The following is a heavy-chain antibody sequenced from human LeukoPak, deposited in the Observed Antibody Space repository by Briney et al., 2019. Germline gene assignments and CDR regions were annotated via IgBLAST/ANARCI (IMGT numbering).Heavy chain of an antibody. Sequence: GGSLRLSCAASGFTFDDYAMHWVRQAPGKGLEWVSGISWNSGSIGYADSVKGRFTISRDNAKNSLYLQMNSLRAEDTALYYCAKDMVRGVIFPYWFDPWGQGTLVTVSS. CDR1: GFTFDDYA. CDR2: ISWNSGSI. D-gene: IGHD3-10*01. V-gene: IGHV3-9*01. J-gene: IGHJ5*02. CDR3: AKDMVRGVIFPYWFDP.